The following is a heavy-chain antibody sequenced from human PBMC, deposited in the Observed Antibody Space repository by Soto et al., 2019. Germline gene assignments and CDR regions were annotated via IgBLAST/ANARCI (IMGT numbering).Heavy chain of an antibody. J-gene: IGHJ6*02. CDR2: TYYRSKWYN. CDR3: ARDYDFWSGYCYYYGMDV. D-gene: IGHD3-3*01. CDR1: GDSVSSNSAA. Sequence: SQTLSLTCAISGDSVSSNSAAWNWIRQSPSRGLEWLGRTYYRSKWYNDYAVSVESRITINPDTSKNQFSLQLNSVTPEDTAVYYCARDYDFWSGYCYYYGMDVWGQGTTVTVSS. V-gene: IGHV6-1*01.